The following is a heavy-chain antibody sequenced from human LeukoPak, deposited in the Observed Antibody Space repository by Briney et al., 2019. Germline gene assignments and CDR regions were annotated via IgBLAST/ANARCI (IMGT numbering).Heavy chain of an antibody. J-gene: IGHJ5*02. Sequence: ASVKVSCKASGYTFTGYYMHWVRQAPGQGLEWMGWINPNSGGTNYAQKFQGRVTMTRDTSISTAYMELSSLRSEDTAVYYCARAELRFLEWLSRFDPWGQGTLVTVSS. V-gene: IGHV1-2*02. D-gene: IGHD3-3*01. CDR3: ARAELRFLEWLSRFDP. CDR1: GYTFTGYY. CDR2: INPNSGGT.